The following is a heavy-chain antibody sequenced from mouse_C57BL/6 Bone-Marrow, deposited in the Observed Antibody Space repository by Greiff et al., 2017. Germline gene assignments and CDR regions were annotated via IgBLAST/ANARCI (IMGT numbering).Heavy chain of an antibody. V-gene: IGHV1-82*01. CDR1: GYAFSSSW. CDR2: IYPGDGDT. CDR3: VRGYYFSFAY. D-gene: IGHD1-1*02. Sequence: QVQLQQSGPELVKPGASVKISCKASGYAFSSSWMNWVKQRPGKGLEWIGRIYPGDGDTNYNGKFKGKATLTADKSSSTAYMQLSSLTSEDSAVYFCVRGYYFSFAYGGQGTLVTVSA. J-gene: IGHJ3*01.